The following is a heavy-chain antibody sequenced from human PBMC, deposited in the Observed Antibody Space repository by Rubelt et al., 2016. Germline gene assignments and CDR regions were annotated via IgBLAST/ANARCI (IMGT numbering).Heavy chain of an antibody. J-gene: IGHJ6*02. CDR2: IYYSGST. Sequence: QVQLQESGPGLVKPSETLSLTCTVSGGSISSYYWSWIRQPPGKGLEWIGYIYYSGSTNYNPSLKSRVTISVDTSKNQFSLKLSSVTAADTAVYYCARAYDVWSGYPQGSPRLMDVWGQGTTVTVSS. CDR3: ARAYDVWSGYPQGSPRLMDV. CDR1: GGSISSYY. D-gene: IGHD3-3*01. V-gene: IGHV4-59*01.